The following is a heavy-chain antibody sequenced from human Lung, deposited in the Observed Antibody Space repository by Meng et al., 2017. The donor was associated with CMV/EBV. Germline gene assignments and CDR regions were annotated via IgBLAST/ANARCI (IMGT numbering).Heavy chain of an antibody. CDR3: AKMYCGTTSCYIFDF. Sequence: GGSLRLXCAASGFTFSDFAMSWVRQAPGKGLEWVSVIYSGGRSTSYADSVKGRFTISRDNSKNTLYLQMNRLRADDTAVYYCAKMYCGTTSCYIFDFWGLGNXVTGSS. D-gene: IGHD2-2*02. CDR1: GFTFSDFA. CDR2: IYSGGRST. V-gene: IGHV3-23*03. J-gene: IGHJ4*02.